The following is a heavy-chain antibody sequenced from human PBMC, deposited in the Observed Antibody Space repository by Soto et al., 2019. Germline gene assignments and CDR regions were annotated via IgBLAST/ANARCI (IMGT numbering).Heavy chain of an antibody. CDR3: ARKATVTTCFDY. J-gene: IGHJ4*02. D-gene: IGHD4-17*01. CDR1: GGSISSGGYY. CDR2: IYYSGTT. V-gene: IGHV4-31*03. Sequence: QVQLQESGPGLVKPSQTLSLTCTVSGGSISSGGYYWSWIRQHPGKGLEWIGYIYYSGTTYDNPSLKSRVTISVDTSKNQFSLRLSSVTAADTAVYHCARKATVTTCFDYWGQGILVTVSS.